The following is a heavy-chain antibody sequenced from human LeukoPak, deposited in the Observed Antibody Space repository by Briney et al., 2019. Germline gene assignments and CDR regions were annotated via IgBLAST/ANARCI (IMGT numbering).Heavy chain of an antibody. CDR1: GFTFSSYG. D-gene: IGHD6-13*01. CDR3: AKSLAAAGTAY. J-gene: IGHJ4*02. Sequence: GRSLRLSCAASGFTFSSYGMHWVRQAPGKGLEWVAVISYDGSNKYCADSVKGRFTISRDNSKNTLYLQMNSLRAEDTAVYYCAKSLAAAGTAYWGQGTLVTVSS. V-gene: IGHV3-30*18. CDR2: ISYDGSNK.